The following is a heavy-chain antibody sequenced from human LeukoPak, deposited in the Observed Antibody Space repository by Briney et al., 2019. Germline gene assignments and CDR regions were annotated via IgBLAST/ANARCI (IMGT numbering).Heavy chain of an antibody. D-gene: IGHD6-13*01. CDR3: ARAYSSSWSDY. CDR2: IKQDGSEK. V-gene: IGHV3-7*01. Sequence: GGSLRLSCAASGFTFSSYWMSWVRQAPGKGLEWVANIKQDGSEKYYVDSVKGRFTISRDNAKNSLYLQMNSLRAEGTAVYYCARAYSSSWSDYWGQGTLVTVSS. CDR1: GFTFSSYW. J-gene: IGHJ4*02.